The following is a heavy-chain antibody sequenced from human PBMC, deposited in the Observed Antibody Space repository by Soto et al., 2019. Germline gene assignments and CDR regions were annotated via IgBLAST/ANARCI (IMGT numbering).Heavy chain of an antibody. CDR3: ARAIRYYYGSGSYSPYYYGMDV. CDR1: GGTFSSYA. V-gene: IGHV1-69*01. D-gene: IGHD3-10*01. Sequence: QVQLVQSGAEVKKPGSSVKVSCKASGGTFSSYAISWVRQAPGQGLEWMGAIIPIVGTANYAQKFQGRVTITEDEATGTVYMELNSLRSEDTALYYCARAIRYYYGSGSYSPYYYGMDVWGQGTTVTVSS. J-gene: IGHJ6*02. CDR2: IIPIVGTA.